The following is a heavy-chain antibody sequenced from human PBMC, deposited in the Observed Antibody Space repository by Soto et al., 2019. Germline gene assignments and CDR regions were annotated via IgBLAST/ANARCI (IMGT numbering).Heavy chain of an antibody. V-gene: IGHV4-34*01. Sequence: QVQLQQWGAGLLKPSETLSLTCAVYGGSFSGYYWSWIRQPPGKGLEWIGEINHSGSTNYNPSLKSRVTISVDTSKNQFSLKLSSVTAADTAVYYCARGGGYGSGSYLSDYWGQGTLVTVSS. D-gene: IGHD3-10*01. J-gene: IGHJ4*02. CDR2: INHSGST. CDR3: ARGGGYGSGSYLSDY. CDR1: GGSFSGYY.